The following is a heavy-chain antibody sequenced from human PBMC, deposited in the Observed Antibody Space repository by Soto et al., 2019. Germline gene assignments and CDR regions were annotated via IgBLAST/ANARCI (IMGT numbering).Heavy chain of an antibody. D-gene: IGHD3-16*01. CDR1: GGTFSSFA. V-gene: IGHV1-3*01. Sequence: GASVKVSCKASGGTFSSFAINWVRQAPGQRLEWMGWINAGNGNTKYSQKFQGRVTITRDTSASTAYMELSSLRSEDTAVYYCARGEFLSYDDYWGQGTLVTVS. CDR2: INAGNGNT. CDR3: ARGEFLSYDDY. J-gene: IGHJ4*02.